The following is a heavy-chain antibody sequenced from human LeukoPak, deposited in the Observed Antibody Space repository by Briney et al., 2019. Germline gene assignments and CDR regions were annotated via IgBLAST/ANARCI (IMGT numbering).Heavy chain of an antibody. Sequence: PSETLSLTCTVSGGSINSYYRNWIRQPPGRGLEWIGYIFTSGNTNYNPSLKSRVTISLDSSKNQFSVKLSSVTAADTAVYYCARCPSGSPPRYMDVWGKGTTVSVSS. CDR1: GGSINSYY. V-gene: IGHV4-4*08. J-gene: IGHJ6*03. CDR3: ARCPSGSPPRYMDV. D-gene: IGHD1-26*01. CDR2: IFTSGNT.